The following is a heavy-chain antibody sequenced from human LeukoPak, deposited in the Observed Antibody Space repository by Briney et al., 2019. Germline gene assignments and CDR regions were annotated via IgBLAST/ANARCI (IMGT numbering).Heavy chain of an antibody. CDR2: INGDGGRT. Sequence: GGSLRLSCAASGFTFSNSAMTWVRQAPGKGLDWVSAINGDGGRTYHADSVKGRFTISRDNAKNSLYLQMNSLRAEDTAVYYCASGQQLGYWGQGTLVTVSS. D-gene: IGHD6-6*01. CDR3: ASGQQLGY. V-gene: IGHV3-23*01. J-gene: IGHJ4*02. CDR1: GFTFSNSA.